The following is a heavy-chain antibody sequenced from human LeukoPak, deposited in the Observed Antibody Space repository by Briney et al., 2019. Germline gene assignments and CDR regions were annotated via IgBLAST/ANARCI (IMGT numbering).Heavy chain of an antibody. CDR2: INSDGGST. CDR3: ARDLGTGMATADY. CDR1: GFTFSNYW. V-gene: IGHV3-74*01. J-gene: IGHJ4*02. Sequence: GGSLRLSCEASGFTFSNYWMHWVRQAPGKGLVWVSRINSDGGSTTYADSVKGRFTIFRDNAKNTLYLQMNSLRAEDTAVYYCARDLGTGMATADYWGQGTLVTVSS. D-gene: IGHD5-18*01.